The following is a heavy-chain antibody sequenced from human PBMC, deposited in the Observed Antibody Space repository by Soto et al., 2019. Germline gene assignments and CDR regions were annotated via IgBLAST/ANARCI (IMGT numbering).Heavy chain of an antibody. CDR3: ARWTLGYSYGPGGMDV. CDR2: IYYSGST. J-gene: IGHJ6*02. CDR1: GGSISSGGYY. V-gene: IGHV4-31*03. D-gene: IGHD5-18*01. Sequence: KTSENLSLTCTVSGGSISSGGYYWSWIRQHPGKGLEWIGYIYYSGSTYYNPSLKRRVTISVDTSKNQFSLKLSSVTAADTAVYYCARWTLGYSYGPGGMDVWGQGTTVTVSS.